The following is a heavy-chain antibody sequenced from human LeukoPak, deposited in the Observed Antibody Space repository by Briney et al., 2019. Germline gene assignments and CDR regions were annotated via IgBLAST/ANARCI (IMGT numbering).Heavy chain of an antibody. CDR1: GGSISIISSSTYY. V-gene: IGHV4-39*01. J-gene: IGHJ5*02. D-gene: IGHD5-24*01. Sequence: PSETLSLTCTVSGGSISIISSSTYYWGWIRQAPGKGLEWIGSLYYGENSHYNPSLKSRATLSVDTSNNQFSLKLTSVTAADAAVYFCARNVSEKTTMSRTEATNWFDPWGQGTLVTVSS. CDR3: ARNVSEKTTMSRTEATNWFDP. CDR2: LYYGENS.